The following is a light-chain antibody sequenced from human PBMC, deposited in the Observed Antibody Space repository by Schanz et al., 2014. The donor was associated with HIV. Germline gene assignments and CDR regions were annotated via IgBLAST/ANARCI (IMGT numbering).Light chain of an antibody. CDR1: SSTFRSNA. V-gene: IGLV1-44*01. J-gene: IGLJ3*02. CDR3: AAWDDSLKGWV. CDR2: NTY. Sequence: QPVLTQPPSASGTPGQRVTISCSGSSSTFRSNAVNWYQQLPGTAPKLLIYNTYHRPSGVPDRFSGSGSGTSASLAITGLRSEDEADYYCAAWDDSLKGWVFGGGTKLTVL.